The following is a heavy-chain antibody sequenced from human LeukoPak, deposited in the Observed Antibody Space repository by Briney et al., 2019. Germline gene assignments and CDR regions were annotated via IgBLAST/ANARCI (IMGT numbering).Heavy chain of an antibody. J-gene: IGHJ4*02. CDR3: AKDHPDYGDYSYYFDY. Sequence: GSLRLSCAASGFTFSSYAMSWVRQAPGKGLEWVSAISGSGGSTYYADSVKGQFTISRDNSKNTLYLQMNSLRAEDTAVYYCAKDHPDYGDYSYYFDYWGQGTLVTVSS. D-gene: IGHD4-17*01. V-gene: IGHV3-23*01. CDR2: ISGSGGST. CDR1: GFTFSSYA.